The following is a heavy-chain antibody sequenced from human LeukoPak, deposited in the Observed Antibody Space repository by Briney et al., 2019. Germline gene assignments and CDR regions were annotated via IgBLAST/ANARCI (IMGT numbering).Heavy chain of an antibody. D-gene: IGHD3-10*01. CDR1: GFRFSFDSYA. CDR3: ANNYYGSGSFYPLDY. Sequence: GGSLRLSCAASGFRFSFDSYAMSWVRQAPGKGLEWVSAISSGGDYTYYADSVKGRFTISRDNSKSTLYLQMNNLRADDTAVYYCANNYYGSGSFYPLDYWGQGALVTVSS. V-gene: IGHV3-23*01. J-gene: IGHJ4*02. CDR2: ISSGGDYT.